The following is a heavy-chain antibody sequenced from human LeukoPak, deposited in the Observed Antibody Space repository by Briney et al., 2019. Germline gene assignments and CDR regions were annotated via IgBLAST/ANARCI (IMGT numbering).Heavy chain of an antibody. V-gene: IGHV1-2*02. CDR3: ARDPTDSRDWYVIDY. Sequence: ASVKVSCKASGYTFTGYYMHWVRQAPGQGLEWMGWINPNSGGTNYAQKFQGRVTMTRDTSISTAYMELSRLRSDDTAVYYCARDPTDSRDWYVIDYWGQGTLVSVSS. CDR2: INPNSGGT. CDR1: GYTFTGYY. J-gene: IGHJ4*02. D-gene: IGHD6-13*01.